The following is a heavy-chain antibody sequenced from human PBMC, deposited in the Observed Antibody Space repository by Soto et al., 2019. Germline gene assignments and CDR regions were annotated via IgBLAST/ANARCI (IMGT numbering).Heavy chain of an antibody. D-gene: IGHD3-22*01. CDR3: TRSDYDTSGYTDY. V-gene: IGHV3-11*01. J-gene: IGHJ4*02. CDR1: GFAFSAYY. CDR2: ISESGTTI. Sequence: QVPLVESGGGLVKPGGSLRLSCAASGFAFSAYYMSWIRQAPGKGLEWLSYISESGTTIYYADSVKGRFTISRDNAKKSLYLQMNSLRAEDTAVYYCTRSDYDTSGYTDYWGQGTLVTVSS.